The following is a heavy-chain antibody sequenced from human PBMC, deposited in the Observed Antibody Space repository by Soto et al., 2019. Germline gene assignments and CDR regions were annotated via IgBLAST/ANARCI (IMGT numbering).Heavy chain of an antibody. D-gene: IGHD6-6*01. Sequence: GGSLRLSCAASGFTFSDYYMSWIRQAPGKGLEWVSYISSSSVYTNYADSVRGRFTISRDNAKNSLYLQMNSLRAEDTGVYYCARDAPDDSSSTAYYYYGMDVWGRGTTVTVSS. CDR3: ARDAPDDSSSTAYYYYGMDV. V-gene: IGHV3-11*06. CDR2: ISSSSVYT. J-gene: IGHJ6*02. CDR1: GFTFSDYY.